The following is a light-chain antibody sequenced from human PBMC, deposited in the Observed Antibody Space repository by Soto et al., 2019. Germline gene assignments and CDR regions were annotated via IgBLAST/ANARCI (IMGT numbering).Light chain of an antibody. Sequence: DIQMTQSPSSLSASVGDRVTITCRASQSISSYLNWYQKKPGKAPKLLIYAASSLQSGVPSRFSGSGSGTDFNLTISSLQTEDFATYYCQQSYSTSWTFGQGTKLDIK. J-gene: IGKJ1*01. CDR3: QQSYSTSWT. CDR2: AAS. CDR1: QSISSY. V-gene: IGKV1-39*01.